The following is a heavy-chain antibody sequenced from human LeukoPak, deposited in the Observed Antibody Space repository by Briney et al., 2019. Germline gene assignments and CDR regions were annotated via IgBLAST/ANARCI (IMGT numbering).Heavy chain of an antibody. CDR2: ISAYGHT. CDR3: ARETASGYLGFDS. J-gene: IGHJ4*02. CDR1: GYTFSSYG. D-gene: IGHD3-3*01. V-gene: IGHV1-18*01. Sequence: ASVKVSCKPSGYTFSSYGITWVRQAPGQGLEWMGWISAYGHTKLARNLKARVTVTIDTSTTTAYMELRSLSSDDTAVYFCARETASGYLGFDSWGQGTLITVSS.